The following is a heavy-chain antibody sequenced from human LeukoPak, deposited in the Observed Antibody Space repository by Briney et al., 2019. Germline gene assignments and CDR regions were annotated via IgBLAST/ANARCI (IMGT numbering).Heavy chain of an antibody. V-gene: IGHV3-23*01. Sequence: GGSLKLSCAASGFIFNNYGLIWARQAPGKGLEWVSAISNDGGGTNYADFVRGRFTISRDNSKNTLFLQMNSLRAEDTALYYCAKGSSGYFADLWGQGTLVTVSS. CDR1: GFIFNNYG. J-gene: IGHJ5*02. CDR3: AKGSSGYFADL. CDR2: ISNDGGGT. D-gene: IGHD3-22*01.